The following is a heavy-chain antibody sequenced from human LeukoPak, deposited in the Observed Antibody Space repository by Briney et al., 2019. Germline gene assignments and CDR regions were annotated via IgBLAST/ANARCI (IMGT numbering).Heavy chain of an antibody. Sequence: SETLSLTCTVSGGSTSSYYWSWIRQPAGKGLEWIGRIYTSGSTNYNPSLKSRVTMSVDTSKNQFSLKLSSVTAADTAVYYCARDLTGANYDFWSGPTDVWGKGTTVTVSS. CDR1: GGSTSSYY. CDR3: ARDLTGANYDFWSGPTDV. D-gene: IGHD3-3*01. V-gene: IGHV4-4*07. CDR2: IYTSGST. J-gene: IGHJ6*04.